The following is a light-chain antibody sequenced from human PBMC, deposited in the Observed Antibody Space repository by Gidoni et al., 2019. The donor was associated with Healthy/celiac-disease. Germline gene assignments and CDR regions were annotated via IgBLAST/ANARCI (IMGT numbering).Light chain of an antibody. Sequence: EIEMTQSPATLSVSPGERATLSCRASQSVSSNLAWYQQKPGPAPRLLIYGASIRATGIPARFSGSGSGTEFTLTISSLQSEDFAVYYCQQYNNWPRALTFGGGTKVEIK. V-gene: IGKV3D-15*01. CDR2: GAS. CDR3: QQYNNWPRALT. J-gene: IGKJ4*01. CDR1: QSVSSN.